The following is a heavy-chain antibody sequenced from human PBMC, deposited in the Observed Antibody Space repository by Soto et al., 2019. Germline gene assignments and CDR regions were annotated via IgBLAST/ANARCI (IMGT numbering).Heavy chain of an antibody. V-gene: IGHV1-69*13. CDR1: GGTFSSYA. J-gene: IGHJ6*02. CDR2: IIPIFGTA. D-gene: IGHD3-9*01. CDR3: ATLLGDILTGYYDKYYYYGMDV. Sequence: SVKVSCKASGGTFSSYAISWVRQAPGQGLEWMGGIIPIFGTANYAQKFQGRVTITADESTSTAYMELSSLRSEDTAVYYCATLLGDILTGYYDKYYYYGMDVWGQGTKVTVSS.